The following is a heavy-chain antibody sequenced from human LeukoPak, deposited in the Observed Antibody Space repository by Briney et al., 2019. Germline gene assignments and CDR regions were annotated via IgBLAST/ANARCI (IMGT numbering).Heavy chain of an antibody. Sequence: GESLKISYKASGYIFTRYWIGWVRQMPGKGLECMGVIHPGDSDTRYSPSFQGQVTISADKSINTAYLQWSSLKASDTAMYYRITDCGDYGRNFEFWGQGTLVTVSS. CDR1: GYIFTRYW. CDR3: ITDCGDYGRNFEF. J-gene: IGHJ4*02. CDR2: IHPGDSDT. V-gene: IGHV5-51*01. D-gene: IGHD4-17*01.